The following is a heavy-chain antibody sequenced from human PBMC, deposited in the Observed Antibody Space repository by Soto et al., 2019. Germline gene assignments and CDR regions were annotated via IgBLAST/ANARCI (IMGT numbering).Heavy chain of an antibody. V-gene: IGHV1-69*13. CDR1: GGTFSSYA. D-gene: IGHD3-22*01. CDR2: IIPIFGTA. J-gene: IGHJ4*02. CDR3: ARGVHYDTSGYYYFY. Sequence: SVKVSCKASGGTFSSYAIDWVRQAPGQGFEWMGGIIPIFGTANYAQKFQGRITITADESTSTAYMELRSLRSEDTAMYYCARGVHYDTSGYYYFYWGQGTLVT.